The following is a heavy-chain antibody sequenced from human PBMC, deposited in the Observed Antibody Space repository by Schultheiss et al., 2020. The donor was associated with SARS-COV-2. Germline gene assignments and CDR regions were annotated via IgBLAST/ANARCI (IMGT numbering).Heavy chain of an antibody. CDR2: INHSGST. J-gene: IGHJ4*02. CDR3: ARGYVALWF. D-gene: IGHD3-16*01. CDR1: GGSISSYY. V-gene: IGHV4-34*01. Sequence: SQTLSLTCTVSGGSISSYYWSWIRQPPGKGLEWIGEINHSGSTNYNPSLKSRVTISVDTSKNQFSLKLSSVTAADTAVYYCARGYVALWFWGQGTLVTVSS.